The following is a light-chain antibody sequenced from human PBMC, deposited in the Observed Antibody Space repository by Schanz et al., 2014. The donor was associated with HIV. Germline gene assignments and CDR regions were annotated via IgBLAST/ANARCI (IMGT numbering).Light chain of an antibody. V-gene: IGKV3-20*01. CDR3: QQYGSSPRM. CDR2: GAS. CDR1: QSVTSD. J-gene: IGKJ1*01. Sequence: EMVMTQSPATLSVSPGERATLSCRASQSVTSDLAWYQQKPGQAPRLLIYGASRRATGIPDRFSGSGSGTDFTLTISRLEPEDFAVYYCQQYGSSPRMFGQGTKVEVK.